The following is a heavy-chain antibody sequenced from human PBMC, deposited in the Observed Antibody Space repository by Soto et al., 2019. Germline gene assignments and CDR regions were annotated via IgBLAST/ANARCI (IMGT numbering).Heavy chain of an antibody. CDR2: INQDGSEK. Sequence: EVQLVESGGGLVQPGGSLRLSCGASGFTFRTYWLSWVRQVPGKGLEWVANINQDGSEKNYVDSVKGRFTISRDNAKNSLHLQMSSLRAEDTALYYCARDGSTSWYSYDSHGMDVWCQGTTVTVSS. CDR1: GFTFRTYW. J-gene: IGHJ6*02. D-gene: IGHD5-18*01. CDR3: ARDGSTSWYSYDSHGMDV. V-gene: IGHV3-7*05.